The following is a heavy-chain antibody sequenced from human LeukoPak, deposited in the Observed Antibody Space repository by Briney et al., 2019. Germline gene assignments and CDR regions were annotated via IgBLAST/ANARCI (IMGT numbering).Heavy chain of an antibody. CDR2: INEDGSTT. CDR3: VRDLGGRSGH. J-gene: IGHJ4*02. CDR1: GFTFSSNW. D-gene: IGHD1-26*01. Sequence: GGSLRLSCAASGFTFSSNWMHWARQAPGKGLVWVSRINEDGSTTNYADSVKGRSTIFRDNAKNTLYLQMNSLRAEDTAVYYCVRDLGGRSGHWGQGTLVTVSS. V-gene: IGHV3-74*01.